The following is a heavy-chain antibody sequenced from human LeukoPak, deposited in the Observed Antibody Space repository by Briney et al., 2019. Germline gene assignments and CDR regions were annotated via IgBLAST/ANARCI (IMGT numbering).Heavy chain of an antibody. CDR1: GFTFSSYA. CDR3: AKDPKEWELLRVDAFDI. CDR2: ISGSGGST. V-gene: IGHV3-23*01. Sequence: SGGSLRLSCAASGFTFSSYAMSWVRQAPGKGLEWVSAISGSGGSTYYADSVKGRFTISRDNSKNTLYLQMNSLRAEDTAVYYCAKDPKEWELLRVDAFDIWGQGTMVTVSS. D-gene: IGHD1-26*01. J-gene: IGHJ3*02.